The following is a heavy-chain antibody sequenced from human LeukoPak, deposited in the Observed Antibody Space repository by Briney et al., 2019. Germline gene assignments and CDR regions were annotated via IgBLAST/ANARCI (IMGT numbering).Heavy chain of an antibody. CDR1: GFTFSNYW. V-gene: IGHV3-7*01. CDR3: ARTYYGSGSLNYYYYYYMDV. J-gene: IGHJ6*03. D-gene: IGHD3-10*01. Sequence: GGSLRLSCAASGFTFSNYWMSWVRQAPGKGLEWVANIKQDGSEKYYVDSAKGRFTISRDNAKNSLYLQMNSLRAEDTAVYYCARTYYGSGSLNYYYYYYMDVWGKGTTVTVSS. CDR2: IKQDGSEK.